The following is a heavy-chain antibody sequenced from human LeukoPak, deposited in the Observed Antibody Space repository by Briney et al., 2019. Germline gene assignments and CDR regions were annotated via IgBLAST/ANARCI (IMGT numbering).Heavy chain of an antibody. Sequence: GGSLRLSCAASGFTFSDYYMSWIRPAPGKGLEWVSYISSSGSTIYYADSVKGRFTISRDNAKNSLYLQMNSLRAEDTAVYYCARARRGPDYYYYYMDVWGKGTTVTVSS. J-gene: IGHJ6*03. CDR1: GFTFSDYY. CDR2: ISSSGSTI. V-gene: IGHV3-11*04. D-gene: IGHD3/OR15-3a*01. CDR3: ARARRGPDYYYYYMDV.